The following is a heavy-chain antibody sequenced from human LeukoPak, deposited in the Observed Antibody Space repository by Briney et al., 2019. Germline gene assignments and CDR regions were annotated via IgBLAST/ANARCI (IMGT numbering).Heavy chain of an antibody. J-gene: IGHJ4*02. CDR1: GYTFTGYY. Sequence: ASVKVSCKASGYTFTGYYMHWVRQAPGQGLGWMGWINPNSGGTNYAQKFQGRVTMTRDTSISTAYMELSRLRSDDTAVYYCARDRVTMVRGVRSPFDYWGQGTLVTVSS. V-gene: IGHV1-2*02. D-gene: IGHD3-10*01. CDR3: ARDRVTMVRGVRSPFDY. CDR2: INPNSGGT.